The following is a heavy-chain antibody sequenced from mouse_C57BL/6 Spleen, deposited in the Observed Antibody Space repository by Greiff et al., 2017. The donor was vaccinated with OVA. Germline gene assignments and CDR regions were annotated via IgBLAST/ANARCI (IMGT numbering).Heavy chain of an antibody. CDR1: GYTFTSYW. CDR2: IYPGSGST. J-gene: IGHJ3*01. V-gene: IGHV1-55*01. CDR3: ARSCSNYGDTLAY. Sequence: QVQLQQPGAELVKPGASVKLSCKASGYTFTSYWITWVKQRPGQGLEWIGDIYPGSGSTNYNEKFKSKATLTVDTSSSTAYMQLSSLTSEDSAVYYCARSCSNYGDTLAYWGQGTLVTVSA. D-gene: IGHD2-5*01.